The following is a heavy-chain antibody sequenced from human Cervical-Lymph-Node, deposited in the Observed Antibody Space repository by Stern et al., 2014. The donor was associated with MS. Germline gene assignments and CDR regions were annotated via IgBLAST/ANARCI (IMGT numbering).Heavy chain of an antibody. CDR3: ARPPPEYTSSAVLGY. D-gene: IGHD6-6*01. Sequence: VQLVESGGGLVQPGGSLRISCAVSGFTVSSNFMSWVRQAPGKGLEWVSVIYSGGTTYYTDSVKGRFTVSRDDSKNTLYLQMNSLRAEDTAVYYCARPPPEYTSSAVLGYWGQGTLVTVSS. J-gene: IGHJ4*02. CDR2: IYSGGTT. V-gene: IGHV3-66*02. CDR1: GFTVSSNF.